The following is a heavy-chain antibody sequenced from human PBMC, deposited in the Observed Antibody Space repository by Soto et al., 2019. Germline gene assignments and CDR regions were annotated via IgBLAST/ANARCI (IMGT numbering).Heavy chain of an antibody. CDR3: AKALGELSPESYDY. D-gene: IGHD3-16*02. CDR2: ISYDGSDK. Sequence: QVQLVESGGGVVQPGRSLRLSCAASGFTFSSYAMHWVRQAPGKGLEWVAVISYDGSDKYYADSVKGRFTISRDNSKNTLNLQRNSLRAEDTAVYYCAKALGELSPESYDYWGQGTLITVSS. CDR1: GFTFSSYA. V-gene: IGHV3-30*18. J-gene: IGHJ4*02.